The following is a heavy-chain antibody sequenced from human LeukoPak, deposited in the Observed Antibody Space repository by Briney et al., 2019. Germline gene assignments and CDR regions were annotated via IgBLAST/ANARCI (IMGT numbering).Heavy chain of an antibody. CDR2: IYYSGST. J-gene: IGHJ5*02. V-gene: IGHV4-39*07. CDR1: GGSISSSSYY. Sequence: PSETLSLTCTVSGGSISSSSYYWGWIRQPPGKGLEWIGSIYYSGSTYYNPSLKSRVTISVDTSKNQFSLKLTSVTAADTAVYYCARSYRAAGYNWFDPWGQGTLVTVSS. D-gene: IGHD6-13*01. CDR3: ARSYRAAGYNWFDP.